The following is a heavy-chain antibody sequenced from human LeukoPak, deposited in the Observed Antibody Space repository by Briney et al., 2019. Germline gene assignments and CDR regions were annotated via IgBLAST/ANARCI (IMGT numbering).Heavy chain of an antibody. Sequence: SVRVSCRASGDTFCRYAISRVRQAPGQGLECMGSIIPLLGIANYAQKYQGRDTNTAEKSTSTGYIEQSSLRSEDTAVYYCASSRELRDAPHADSNTNDYYYYGMDVWGQGTTVTVSS. V-gene: IGHV1-69*04. D-gene: IGHD1-26*01. CDR1: GDTFCRYA. CDR2: IIPLLGIA. J-gene: IGHJ6*02. CDR3: ASSRELRDAPHADSNTNDYYYYGMDV.